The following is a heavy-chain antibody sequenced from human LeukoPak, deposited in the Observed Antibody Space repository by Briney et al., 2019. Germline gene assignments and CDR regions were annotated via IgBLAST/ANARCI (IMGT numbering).Heavy chain of an antibody. CDR1: GGSFSSYY. CDR3: AREGAAPMYYYYMDV. Sequence: SETLSLTCTVSGGSFSSYYWSWIRQPPGKGLEWIGYINYSGSTKYNPSLKSRVTISLDTCKNQFSLKLNSVTAADTAVYYCAREGAAPMYYYYMDVWGKGTTVTVSS. J-gene: IGHJ6*03. V-gene: IGHV4-59*01. D-gene: IGHD2-2*01. CDR2: INYSGST.